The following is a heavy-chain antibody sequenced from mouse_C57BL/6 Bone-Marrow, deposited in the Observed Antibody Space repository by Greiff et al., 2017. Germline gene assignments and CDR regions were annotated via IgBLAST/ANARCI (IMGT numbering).Heavy chain of an antibody. J-gene: IGHJ2*01. CDR1: GYTFTSYW. V-gene: IGHV1-50*01. CDR2: IDPSDSYT. CDR3: GAVPFDY. Sequence: VQLQQPGAELVKPGASVKLSCKASGYTFTSYWMQWVKQRPGQGLEWIGEIDPSDSYTNYNQKFKGKATWTVDTSSSTAYMQLSSLTSEDSAVYYCGAVPFDYWGQGTTLTVSS.